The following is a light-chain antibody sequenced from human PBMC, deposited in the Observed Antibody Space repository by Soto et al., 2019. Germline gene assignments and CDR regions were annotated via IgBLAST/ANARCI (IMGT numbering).Light chain of an antibody. J-gene: IGLJ3*02. V-gene: IGLV1-40*01. Sequence: QSVLTQPPSVSGAPGQRVTISCTGYNSNIGAGYDVHWYHQLPGTAPKLLIYGNSNRPSGVPDRFSASKSGTSASLAITGLQAEDEADYYCQSYDSSLSGWVFGGGTKLTVL. CDR3: QSYDSSLSGWV. CDR2: GNS. CDR1: NSNIGAGYD.